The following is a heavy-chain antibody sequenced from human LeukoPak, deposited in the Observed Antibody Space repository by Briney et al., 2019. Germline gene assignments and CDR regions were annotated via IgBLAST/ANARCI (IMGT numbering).Heavy chain of an antibody. J-gene: IGHJ6*04. CDR1: GGSFSDYY. Sequence: PSETLSLTCAVYGGSFSDYYWNWIRQPPGRGLEWIGEINHSGTTNYNPSLKSRVTISVDTSKNQFSLRLSAVTAADTAVYHCARGLRLPSRSAPVVPHVWAKGTTVTVSA. V-gene: IGHV4-34*01. D-gene: IGHD2-2*01. CDR3: ARGLRLPSRSAPVVPHV. CDR2: INHSGTT.